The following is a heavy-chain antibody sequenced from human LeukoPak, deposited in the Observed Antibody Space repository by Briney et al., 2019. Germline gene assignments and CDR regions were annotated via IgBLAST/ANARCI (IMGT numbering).Heavy chain of an antibody. CDR3: AGTRYCSSASCQTTAP. J-gene: IGHJ5*02. V-gene: IGHV4-4*02. D-gene: IGHD2-2*01. Sequence: PSGTLSLTCAVSGGSISSSNWWSWVRQPPGKGLEWIGSIYYSGSTYYNPSLKSRVTISVDTSKNQFSLNLNSVTAADTAVYYCAGTRYCSSASCQTTAPWGQGTLVTVSS. CDR2: IYYSGST. CDR1: GGSISSSNW.